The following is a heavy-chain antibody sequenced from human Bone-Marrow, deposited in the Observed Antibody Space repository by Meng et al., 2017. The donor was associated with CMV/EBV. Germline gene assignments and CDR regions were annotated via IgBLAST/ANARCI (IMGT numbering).Heavy chain of an antibody. CDR1: GGSISSYY. CDR3: ASYGYSGYDWYFDY. Sequence: SETLSLTCTVSGGSISSYYWSWIRQPPGKGLEWIGYIYYSGSTNYNPSLKSRVTISVDTSKNQFSLKLSSVTAADTAVYYCASYGYSGYDWYFDYWGQGTLVTVSS. CDR2: IYYSGST. D-gene: IGHD5-12*01. V-gene: IGHV4-59*01. J-gene: IGHJ4*02.